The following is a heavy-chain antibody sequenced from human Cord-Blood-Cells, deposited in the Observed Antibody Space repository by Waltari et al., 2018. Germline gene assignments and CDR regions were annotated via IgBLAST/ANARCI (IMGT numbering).Heavy chain of an antibody. CDR3: ARCRYSSSWSDFDY. J-gene: IGHJ4*02. V-gene: IGHV1-69*01. D-gene: IGHD6-13*01. CDR1: GGTFSSYA. Sequence: QVQLVQSGAAVKKPGSSVKVSCKASGGTFSSYAISWVGQAPGQGLEWMGGIIPIFGTANYEQKFQGRVTITADESTSTAYMELSSLRSEDTAVYYCARCRYSSSWSDFDYWGQGTLVTVSS. CDR2: IIPIFGTA.